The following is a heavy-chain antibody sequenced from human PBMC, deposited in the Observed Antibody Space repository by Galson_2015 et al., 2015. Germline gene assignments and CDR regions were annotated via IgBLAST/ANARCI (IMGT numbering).Heavy chain of an antibody. D-gene: IGHD2-21*01. J-gene: IGHJ4*02. CDR2: TYYRSKWFN. CDR1: GDSVSSTSAA. V-gene: IGHV6-1*01. Sequence: CAISGDSVSSTSAAWNWIRQSPSRGLEWLGRTYYRSKWFNDYAVSVKSRITINPDTSKNQFSLQLNSVTPEDTAIYYCARLVGGSVDYWGQGTLVTVSS. CDR3: ARLVGGSVDY.